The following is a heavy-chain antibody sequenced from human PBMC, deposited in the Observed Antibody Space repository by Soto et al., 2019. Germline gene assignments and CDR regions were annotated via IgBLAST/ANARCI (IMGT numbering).Heavy chain of an antibody. CDR2: INHSGST. J-gene: IGHJ5*02. CDR3: ARTRRITIFGAVNWFDP. Sequence: QVQLQQWGAGLLKPSETLSLTCAVYGGSFSGYYWSWIRQPPGKGLEWIGEINHSGSTNYNPSLKSRVTISVDTSKNQFSLKLSSVTAADTAVYYCARTRRITIFGAVNWFDPWGQGTLVTVSS. CDR1: GGSFSGYY. V-gene: IGHV4-34*01. D-gene: IGHD3-3*01.